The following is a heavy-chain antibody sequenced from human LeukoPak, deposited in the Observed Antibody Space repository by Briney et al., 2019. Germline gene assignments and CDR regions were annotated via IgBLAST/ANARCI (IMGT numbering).Heavy chain of an antibody. CDR3: ARKEYGSGNRYFDY. D-gene: IGHD3-10*01. Sequence: GGSLRLSCAASGFTFSSDAMSWVRQAPGKGLEWVSYISSSSTIYYADSVKGRFTISRDNAKNSLYLQMNSLRAEDTAVYYCARKEYGSGNRYFDYWGQGTLVTVSS. J-gene: IGHJ4*02. V-gene: IGHV3-48*01. CDR2: ISSSSTI. CDR1: GFTFSSDA.